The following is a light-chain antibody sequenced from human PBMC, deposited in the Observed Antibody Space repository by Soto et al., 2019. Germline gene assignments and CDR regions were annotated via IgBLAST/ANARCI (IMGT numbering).Light chain of an antibody. CDR2: GAS. V-gene: IGKV1-9*01. J-gene: IGKJ3*01. Sequence: IQLTQSPSSLSASVGDRVTISCRASQGIANFLAWYQQKPGKAPKLLIYGASTLPSGVPSRFSGSGSGTDFTLTISSLQPEEFATYYCQQLNSFPIPFGPGTKVDIK. CDR1: QGIANF. CDR3: QQLNSFPIP.